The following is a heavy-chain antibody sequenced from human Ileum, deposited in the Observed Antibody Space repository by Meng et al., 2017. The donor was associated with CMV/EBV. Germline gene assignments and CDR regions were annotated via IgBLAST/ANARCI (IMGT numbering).Heavy chain of an antibody. CDR1: GFSIADYG. D-gene: IGHD1-26*01. CDR3: AKGRSPSGSFKYAMDV. J-gene: IGHJ6*02. V-gene: IGHV3-20*04. CDR2: INWNGGSS. Sequence: GESLKISCAASGFSIADYGMSWVHQVPGKGLEWVSGINWNGGSSGYADSVKGRFTISRDNVKNSLFLQMNSLRAEDTALYYCAKGRSPSGSFKYAMDVWGQGTTVTVSS.